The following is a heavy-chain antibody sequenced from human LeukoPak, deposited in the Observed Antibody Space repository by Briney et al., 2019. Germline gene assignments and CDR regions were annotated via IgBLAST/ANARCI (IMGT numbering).Heavy chain of an antibody. CDR2: INPSGGST. V-gene: IGHV1-46*01. CDR1: GYTFTSYY. J-gene: IGHJ4*02. D-gene: IGHD3-9*01. Sequence: ASVKVSCKASGYTFTSYYMHWVRQAPGQGLEWMGIINPSGGSTSYAQKFQGRVTMTRDTSTSTVYMELSGLRSEDTAVYYCARSAAWLYGLSHPPYYFDYWGQGTLVTVSS. CDR3: ARSAAWLYGLSHPPYYFDY.